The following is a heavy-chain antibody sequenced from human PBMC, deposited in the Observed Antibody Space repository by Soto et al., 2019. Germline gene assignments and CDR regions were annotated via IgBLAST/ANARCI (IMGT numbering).Heavy chain of an antibody. V-gene: IGHV4-4*07. CDR2: IYATGTT. CDR3: VRDGTKTLRDWLDP. Sequence: PSDTLSLACTVSGASISGFYWSWIRKSAGKGLEWIGRIYATGTTDYNPSLKSRVMMSVDTSKKQFSLKLRSVTAADTAVYYCVRDGTKTLRDWLDPWGQG. J-gene: IGHJ5*02. CDR1: GASISGFY. D-gene: IGHD1-1*01.